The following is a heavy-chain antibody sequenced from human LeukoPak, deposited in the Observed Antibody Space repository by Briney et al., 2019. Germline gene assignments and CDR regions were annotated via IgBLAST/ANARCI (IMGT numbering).Heavy chain of an antibody. V-gene: IGHV1-18*01. D-gene: IGHD3-16*01. Sequence: GASVKVSCKASGYSFTSYGITWVRPAPGQGLEWMGWISAYNGNTNYAQKLQGRVTMTRDTSTSTAYMELTTLRSDDTAVYYCARRAPITDYFDYWGRGTLVTVSS. CDR3: ARRAPITDYFDY. CDR2: ISAYNGNT. J-gene: IGHJ4*02. CDR1: GYSFTSYG.